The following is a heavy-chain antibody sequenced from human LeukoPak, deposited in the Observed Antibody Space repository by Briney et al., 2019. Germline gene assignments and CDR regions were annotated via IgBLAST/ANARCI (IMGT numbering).Heavy chain of an antibody. CDR1: GYSFTNYA. Sequence: ASVKASCKASGYSFTNYAIQWVRQAPGQRLEWMGWINAGNGKTKYSQKFQGRVTITRDTSASTAYMELSSLRSEDTAVYYCAKAIWTSTLTTYYFDYWGQGALVTVSS. V-gene: IGHV1-3*01. J-gene: IGHJ4*02. CDR2: INAGNGKT. D-gene: IGHD4-17*01. CDR3: AKAIWTSTLTTYYFDY.